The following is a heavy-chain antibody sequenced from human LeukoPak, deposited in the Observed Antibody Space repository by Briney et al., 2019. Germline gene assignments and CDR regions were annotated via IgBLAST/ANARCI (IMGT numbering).Heavy chain of an antibody. Sequence: ESLKISCKGSGYSFSNYWIAWVRQMPGKGLEWMGIIYPGDSDTKYSRSFQGQVIISADKSTSTAYLQWSSLKASDTAMYYCARCRGESDYWGQGTLVTVSS. CDR3: ARCRGESDY. CDR1: GYSFSNYW. J-gene: IGHJ4*02. V-gene: IGHV5-51*01. D-gene: IGHD3-16*01. CDR2: IYPGDSDT.